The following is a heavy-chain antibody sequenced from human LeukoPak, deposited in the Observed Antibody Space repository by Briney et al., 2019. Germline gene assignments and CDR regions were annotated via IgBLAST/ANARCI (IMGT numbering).Heavy chain of an antibody. Sequence: ASVKVSCKASGYTFTTYDNNWVRQATGQGLEWVGWMNPNSGNTGYAQKFQGRVTMTRNTSISTAYMELSSLRSEDTAVYYCARTGTAYYYYYMDVWGKGTTVTVSS. D-gene: IGHD1-1*01. V-gene: IGHV1-8*01. CDR2: MNPNSGNT. CDR3: ARTGTAYYYYYMDV. J-gene: IGHJ6*03. CDR1: GYTFTTYD.